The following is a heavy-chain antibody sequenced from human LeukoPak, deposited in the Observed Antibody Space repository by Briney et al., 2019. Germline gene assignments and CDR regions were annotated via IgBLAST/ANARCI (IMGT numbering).Heavy chain of an antibody. CDR2: ISSSSSYI. CDR1: GSTLSNYC. V-gene: IGHV3-21*01. J-gene: IGHJ6*02. CDR3: ARAPGGYYYYYYAMDV. D-gene: IGHD5-12*01. Sequence: GGSLRLSCAASGSTLSNYCMNWVRQAPGRGLEWVSSISSSSSYIYYADSVKGRFTISRDNAKNSLYLQMNSMRDEDTAVYYCARAPGGYYYYYYAMDVWGQGTTVTVSS.